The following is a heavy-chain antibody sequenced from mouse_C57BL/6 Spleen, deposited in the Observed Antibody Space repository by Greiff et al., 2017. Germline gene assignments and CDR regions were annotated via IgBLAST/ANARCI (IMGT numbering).Heavy chain of an antibody. CDR1: GYSITRGYY. Sequence: EVKLMESGPGLVKPSQSLSLTCSVTGYSITRGYYWNWIRQFPGNKLEWMGYISYDGSHNSNPSLKNRISSTRDTSKNQFFLKLNSVTTEDTATYYCARGSDYGYDGGFAYWGEGTLVTVSA. CDR3: ARGSDYGYDGGFAY. J-gene: IGHJ3*01. V-gene: IGHV3-6*01. D-gene: IGHD2-2*01. CDR2: ISYDGSH.